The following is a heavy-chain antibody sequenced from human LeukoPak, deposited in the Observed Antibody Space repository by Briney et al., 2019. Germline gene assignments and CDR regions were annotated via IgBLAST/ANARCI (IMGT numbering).Heavy chain of an antibody. CDR3: AGALPADYGERHYDFYYYYMDV. D-gene: IGHD3-22*01. Sequence: VGSLRLSCAASGFTFSDYYMSWIRQAPGKGLEWVSYISSSGSTIYYADSVKGRFTISRDNAKNSLYLQMNSLRAADTAVYYCAGALPADYGERHYDFYYYYMDVWGKGTTVTVSS. V-gene: IGHV3-11*04. CDR2: ISSSGSTI. CDR1: GFTFSDYY. J-gene: IGHJ6*03.